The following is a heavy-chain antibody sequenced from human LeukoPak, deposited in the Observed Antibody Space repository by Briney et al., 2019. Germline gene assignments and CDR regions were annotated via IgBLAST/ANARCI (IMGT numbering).Heavy chain of an antibody. CDR3: ASFWRDY. J-gene: IGHJ4*02. CDR2: INHSGST. CDR1: GGSFRGYY. V-gene: IGHV4-34*01. D-gene: IGHD3-3*01. Sequence: SETLSLTCAVYGGSFRGYYWSWIRQPPGKGLEWIGEINHSGSTNYNPSLKSRVTISVDTSKNQFSLKLSSVTAADTAVSYCASFWRDYWGQGTLVTVSS.